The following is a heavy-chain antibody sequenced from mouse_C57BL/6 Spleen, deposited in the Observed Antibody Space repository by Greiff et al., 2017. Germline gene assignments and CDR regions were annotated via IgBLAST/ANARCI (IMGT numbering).Heavy chain of an antibody. CDR1: GYTFTSYW. V-gene: IGHV1-55*01. Sequence: QVQLQQPGAELVKPGASVKMSCKASGYTFTSYWITWVKQRPGQGLEWIGDIYPGSGSTNYNEKFKSKATLTVDTSSSAAYMQISSLTSEDSAVYSWARGGFRRRLDCWGQGPTLTVSS. CDR2: IYPGSGST. D-gene: IGHD3-1*01. CDR3: ARGGFRRRLDC. J-gene: IGHJ2*01.